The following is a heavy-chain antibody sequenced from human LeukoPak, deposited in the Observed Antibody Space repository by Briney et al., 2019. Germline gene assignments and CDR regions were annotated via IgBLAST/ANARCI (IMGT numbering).Heavy chain of an antibody. Sequence: GRSLRLSCTASGFTFGDYAMSWVRQAPGKGLEWVGFIRSKAYGGTTEYAASVKGRFTISRNDSKSIAYLQMNSLKTEDTAVYYCTRDPPMIVEGGGTYWGQGTLVTVSS. CDR1: GFTFGDYA. J-gene: IGHJ4*02. D-gene: IGHD3-22*01. V-gene: IGHV3-49*04. CDR3: TRDPPMIVEGGGTY. CDR2: IRSKAYGGTT.